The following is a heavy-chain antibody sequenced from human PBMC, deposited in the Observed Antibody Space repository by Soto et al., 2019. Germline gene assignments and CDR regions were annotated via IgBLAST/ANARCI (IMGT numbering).Heavy chain of an antibody. D-gene: IGHD6-19*01. J-gene: IGHJ4*02. V-gene: IGHV1-46*03. CDR3: AREALAVAGIFY. CDR1: GYTFTSYY. Sequence: GASVKVSCKASGYTFTSYYMHWVRQAPGQGLEWMGIINPSGGSTSYAQKFQGRVSMTRDTSTSTVYMELSSLRSEDTAVYYCAREALAVAGIFYWGQGTLVTVSS. CDR2: INPSGGST.